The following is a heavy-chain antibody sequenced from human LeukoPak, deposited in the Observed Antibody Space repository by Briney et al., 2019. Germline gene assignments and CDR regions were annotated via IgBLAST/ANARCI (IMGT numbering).Heavy chain of an antibody. CDR1: GYTFTCYY. CDR3: ARDLSDDVVPAASGFDP. CDR2: INPNSGGT. Sequence: ASVKVSCKASGYTFTCYYMHWVRQAPGQGLEWMGWINPNSGGTNYAQKFQGRVTMTRDTSISTAYMELSRLRSDDTAVYYCARDLSDDVVPAASGFDPWGQGTLVSVSS. J-gene: IGHJ5*02. V-gene: IGHV1-2*02. D-gene: IGHD2-2*01.